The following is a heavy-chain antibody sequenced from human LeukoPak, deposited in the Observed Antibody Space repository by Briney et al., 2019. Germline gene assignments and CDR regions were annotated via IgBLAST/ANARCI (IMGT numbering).Heavy chain of an antibody. V-gene: IGHV4-39*01. D-gene: IGHD3-3*01. CDR1: GGSISSSSYY. CDR3: ATTRSNDFWSGYPDY. J-gene: IGHJ4*02. Sequence: PSETLSLTCTVSGGSISSSSYYWGWIRQPPGKGLEWIGSIYYSGSTYYNPSLKSRVTISVDTSKNQFSPKLSSVTAADTAVYYCATTRSNDFWSGYPDYWGQGTLVTVSS. CDR2: IYYSGST.